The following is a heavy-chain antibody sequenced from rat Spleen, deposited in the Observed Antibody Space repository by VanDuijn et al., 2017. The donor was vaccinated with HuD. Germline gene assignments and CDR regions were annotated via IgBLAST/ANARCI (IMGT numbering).Heavy chain of an antibody. CDR3: ATHLYGYDNTTGIPVYYYVMDA. V-gene: IGHV5-29*01. D-gene: IGHD1-7*01. CDR2: ISYDGSTT. Sequence: EVQLVESGGGLVQPGRSLKLSCAASGFTFNNYGMAWVRQAPTKGLEWVATISYDGSTTYYRDSVKGRFTISRDNAKSTLYLQMDSLRSEDTATYYCATHLYGYDNTTGIPVYYYVMDAWGQGASVTVSS. J-gene: IGHJ4*01. CDR1: GFTFNNYG.